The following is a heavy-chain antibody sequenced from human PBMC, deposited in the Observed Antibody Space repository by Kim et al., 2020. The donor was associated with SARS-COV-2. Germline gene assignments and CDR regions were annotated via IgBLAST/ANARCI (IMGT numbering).Heavy chain of an antibody. CDR2: ISSSSSYI. D-gene: IGHD3-3*01. J-gene: IGHJ3*02. CDR3: ARESYDFWSGYYSIDAFDI. CDR1: GFTFSSYS. V-gene: IGHV3-21*01. Sequence: GGSLRLSCAASGFTFSSYSMNWVRQAPGKGLEWVSSISSSSSYIYYADSVKGRFTISRDNAKNSLYLQMNSLRAEDTAVYYCARESYDFWSGYYSIDAFDIWGQGTMVTVSS.